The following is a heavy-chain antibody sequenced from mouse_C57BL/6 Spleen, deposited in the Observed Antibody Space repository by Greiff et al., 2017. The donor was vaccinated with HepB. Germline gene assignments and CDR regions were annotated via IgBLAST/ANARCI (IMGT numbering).Heavy chain of an antibody. D-gene: IGHD2-5*01. V-gene: IGHV1-52*01. CDR2: IDPSDSET. Sequence: VQLQQPGAELVRPGSSVKLSCKASGYTFTSYWMHWVKQRPIQGLEWIGNIDPSDSETHYNQKFKDKATLTVDKSSSTAYMQLSSLTSEDSAVYYCARRAYYSNSYYAMDYWGQGTSVTVSS. CDR3: ARRAYYSNSYYAMDY. J-gene: IGHJ4*01. CDR1: GYTFTSYW.